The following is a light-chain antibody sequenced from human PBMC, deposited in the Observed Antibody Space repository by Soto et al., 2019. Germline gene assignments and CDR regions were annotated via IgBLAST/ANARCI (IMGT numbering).Light chain of an antibody. CDR1: QDVSIF. CDR3: QQRSPWLYT. CDR2: DPS. Sequence: EILLAQSPPTLSLSPGERATLSCKASQDVSIFLAWYQQKPGQAPRLLIHDPSNRATGVPARFSGSGSGKDFTLPSPRLEPEDFAVYYRQQRSPWLYTGGQGTKLEV. V-gene: IGKV3-11*01. J-gene: IGKJ2*01.